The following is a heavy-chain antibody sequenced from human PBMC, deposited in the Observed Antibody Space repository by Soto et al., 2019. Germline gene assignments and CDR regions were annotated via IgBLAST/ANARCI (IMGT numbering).Heavy chain of an antibody. CDR3: AVVVVVAAYNWCDP. J-gene: IGHJ5*02. Sequence: QVQLQESGPGLVKPSQTLSLTCTVSGGSISSGGYYWSWIRQHPGKGLEWIGYIYYSGSTYYNPSLKSRVTISVDTSKNQFSLKLSSVTAADTAVYYCAVVVVVAAYNWCDPWGQGTLVTVSS. CDR2: IYYSGST. CDR1: GGSISSGGYY. D-gene: IGHD2-15*01. V-gene: IGHV4-31*03.